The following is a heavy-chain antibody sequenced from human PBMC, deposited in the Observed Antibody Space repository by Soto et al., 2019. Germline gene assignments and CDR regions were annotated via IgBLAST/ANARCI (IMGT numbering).Heavy chain of an antibody. CDR1: GYTFTSYY. J-gene: IGHJ6*02. CDR2: INPSGGST. CDR3: AREVFASDVVAATPGGMDV. Sequence: ASVKVSCKASGYTFTSYYMHWVRQAPGQGLEWMGIINPSGGSTSYAQKFQGRVTMTRDTSTSTVYMELSSLRSEDTAVYYCAREVFASDVVAATPGGMDVWGQGTTVIVSS. D-gene: IGHD2-15*01. V-gene: IGHV1-46*01.